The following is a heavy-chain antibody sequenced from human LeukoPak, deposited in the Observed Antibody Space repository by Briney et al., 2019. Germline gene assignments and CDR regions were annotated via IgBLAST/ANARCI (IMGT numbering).Heavy chain of an antibody. V-gene: IGHV3-13*01. J-gene: IGHJ4*02. D-gene: IGHD2-15*01. Sequence: GGSLRLSCAASGFTFSSYDMYWVRQATGKGLEWVSAIGTAGDTYYPGSVKGRFTISRENAKNSLYLQMNSLRVGGTAVYYCVRGPYCSGGSCYGHFDYWGQGTLVTASS. CDR1: GFTFSSYD. CDR2: IGTAGDT. CDR3: VRGPYCSGGSCYGHFDY.